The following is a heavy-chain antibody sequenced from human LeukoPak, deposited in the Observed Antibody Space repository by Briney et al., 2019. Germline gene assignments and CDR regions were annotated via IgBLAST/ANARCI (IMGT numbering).Heavy chain of an antibody. CDR2: IYTSGST. J-gene: IGHJ4*02. CDR3: ARDLGDGYSSGYFDY. CDR1: GGSISSGSYY. Sequence: SQTLSLTCTVSGGSISSGSYYWSWIRQPAGKGLECIGRIYTSGSTNYNPSLKSRVTISVDTSKNQFSLKLSSVTAADTAVYYCARDLGDGYSSGYFDYWGQGTLVTVSS. V-gene: IGHV4-61*02. D-gene: IGHD5-24*01.